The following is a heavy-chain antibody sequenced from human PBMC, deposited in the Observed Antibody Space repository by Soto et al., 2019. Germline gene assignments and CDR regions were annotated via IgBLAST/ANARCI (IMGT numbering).Heavy chain of an antibody. CDR2: ISYDGSNK. CDR1: GFTFSSYA. J-gene: IGHJ4*02. V-gene: IGHV3-30-3*01. Sequence: QVQLVESGGGVVQPGRSLRLSCAASGFTFSSYAMHWVRQAPGKGLEWVAVISYDGSNKYYADTVQGRFTISRDNSKNTLYLQMNSLGAVDTAVYYCAGDGASYYDSSGYRDFDYWGQGTLVTVSS. D-gene: IGHD3-22*01. CDR3: AGDGASYYDSSGYRDFDY.